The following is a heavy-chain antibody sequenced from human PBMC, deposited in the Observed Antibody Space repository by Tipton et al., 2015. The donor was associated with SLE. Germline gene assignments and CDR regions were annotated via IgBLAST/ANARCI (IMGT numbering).Heavy chain of an antibody. Sequence: TLSLTCTVSGGSVNTGNCYWTWIRQHPGKGPEWIGYIYNSGTTNYNPSLRGPITISIDTSKNQYFLSLNSVTAADTAVYYCAIDTVDHMYVWGQLTTLTVSS. CDR3: AIDTVDHMYV. CDR1: GGSVNTGNCY. CDR2: IYNSGTT. J-gene: IGHJ6*02. V-gene: IGHV4-31*01.